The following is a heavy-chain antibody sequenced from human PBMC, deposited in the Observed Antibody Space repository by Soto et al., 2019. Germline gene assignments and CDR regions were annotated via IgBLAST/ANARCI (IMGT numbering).Heavy chain of an antibody. CDR3: AKDSPIGYNYGRIDY. V-gene: IGHV3-23*01. CDR1: GFPFSNHA. Sequence: GGSLRLSCAASGFPFSNHAMSWVRQAPGQGLEWVAVIIGSGGSLYYADPVKGRFTISRDYSKNTVDLQMNNLRAEDTAVYFCAKDSPIGYNYGRIDYWVQGTPVTVSS. D-gene: IGHD5-18*01. CDR2: IIGSGGSL. J-gene: IGHJ4*02.